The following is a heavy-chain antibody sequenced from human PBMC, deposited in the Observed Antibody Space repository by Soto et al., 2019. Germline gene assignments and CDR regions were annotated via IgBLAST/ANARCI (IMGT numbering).Heavy chain of an antibody. J-gene: IGHJ5*02. CDR1: GFTFSSYS. CDR3: ARDPGQDRYCSSTSCYRLEYNWFDP. V-gene: IGHV3-21*01. Sequence: PGGSLRLSCAASGFTFSSYSMNWVRQAPGKGLEWVSSISSSSSYIYYADSVKGRFTISRDNAKNSLYLQMNSLRAEDTAVYYCARDPGQDRYCSSTSCYRLEYNWFDPWGQGTLVTVSS. D-gene: IGHD2-2*01. CDR2: ISSSSSYI.